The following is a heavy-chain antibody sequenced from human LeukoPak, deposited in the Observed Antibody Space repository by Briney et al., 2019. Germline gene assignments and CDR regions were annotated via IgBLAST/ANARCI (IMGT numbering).Heavy chain of an antibody. J-gene: IGHJ4*02. CDR2: IYPSGST. Sequence: PSETLSLTCTVSGGSISSGSYYWSWIRQPAGKGLEWIGRIYPSGSTNYNPSLKSRVTISVDTSKNQISLKLSSVTAADTAVYYCARLLTGGLYYFDYWGQGTLATVSS. V-gene: IGHV4-61*02. D-gene: IGHD3-9*01. CDR1: GGSISSGSYY. CDR3: ARLLTGGLYYFDY.